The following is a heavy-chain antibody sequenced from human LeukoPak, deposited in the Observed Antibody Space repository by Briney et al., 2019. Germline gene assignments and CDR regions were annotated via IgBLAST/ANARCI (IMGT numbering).Heavy chain of an antibody. CDR1: GGSISSGGYY. J-gene: IGHJ3*02. V-gene: IGHV4-30-2*01. D-gene: IGHD2-21*02. CDR2: IYHSGST. CDR3: ARVDFSRVVTAIQGRAFDI. Sequence: SETLSLTCTVSGGSISSGGYYWSWIRQPPGKGLEWIGYIYHSGSTYYNPSLKSRVTISVDRSKNQFSLKLSSVTAADTAVYYCARVDFSRVVTAIQGRAFDIWGQGTMVTVSS.